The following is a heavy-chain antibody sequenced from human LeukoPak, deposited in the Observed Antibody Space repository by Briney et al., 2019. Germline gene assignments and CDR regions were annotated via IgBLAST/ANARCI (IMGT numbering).Heavy chain of an antibody. CDR3: ARELRPRGWSTGLDY. J-gene: IGHJ4*02. CDR2: IWYDGSNK. V-gene: IGHV3-33*01. D-gene: IGHD2-15*01. CDR1: GFTFSSYG. Sequence: GGSLRLSCAASGFTFSSYGMHWVRQAPGKGLEWVAVIWYDGSNKYYADSVKGRFTISRDNSKNTLYLQMNSLRAEDTAVYYCARELRPRGWSTGLDYWGQGTLVTLSS.